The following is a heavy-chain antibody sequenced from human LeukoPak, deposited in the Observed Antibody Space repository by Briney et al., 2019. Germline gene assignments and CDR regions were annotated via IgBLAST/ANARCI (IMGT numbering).Heavy chain of an antibody. Sequence: SGGSLRLSCAASGFTFSDYYMSWIRQAPGKGLEWVSYISSSSSYTNYADSVKGRFAISRDSAKNSLYLQMNSLRAEDTAVYYCARGRGSGWYNDYWGQGTLVTVSS. D-gene: IGHD6-19*01. J-gene: IGHJ4*02. V-gene: IGHV3-11*05. CDR3: ARGRGSGWYNDY. CDR2: ISSSSSYT. CDR1: GFTFSDYY.